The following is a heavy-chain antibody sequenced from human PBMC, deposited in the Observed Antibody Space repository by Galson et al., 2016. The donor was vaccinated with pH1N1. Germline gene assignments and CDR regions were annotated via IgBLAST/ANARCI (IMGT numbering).Heavy chain of an antibody. CDR2: IKQDGSEK. CDR3: ARSWEGGSDY. J-gene: IGHJ4*02. Sequence: SLRLSCAASGFTFSSYWMSWVRQAPGKGLEWVANIKQDGSEKHYVDSVKGRFTISRDNAKNSLYLQMNSLRVEDTAVYFCARSWEGGSDYWGQGTLVTVSS. CDR1: GFTFSSYW. V-gene: IGHV3-7*01. D-gene: IGHD1-26*01.